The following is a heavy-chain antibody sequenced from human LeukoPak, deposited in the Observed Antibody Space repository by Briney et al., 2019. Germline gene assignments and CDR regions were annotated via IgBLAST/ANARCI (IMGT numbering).Heavy chain of an antibody. CDR1: GYTFTSYG. Sequence: GASVTVSCKASGYTFTSYGISWVRQAPGQGLEWMGWISAYNGNTNYAQKLQGRVTMTTDTSTSTAYMELRSLRSDDTAVYYCAREGYSSSWSKNWFDPWGQGTLVTVSS. D-gene: IGHD6-13*01. CDR2: ISAYNGNT. CDR3: AREGYSSSWSKNWFDP. V-gene: IGHV1-18*01. J-gene: IGHJ5*02.